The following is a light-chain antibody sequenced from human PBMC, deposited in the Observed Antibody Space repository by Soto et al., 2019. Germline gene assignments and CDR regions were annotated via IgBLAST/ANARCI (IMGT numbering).Light chain of an antibody. J-gene: IGKJ1*01. CDR3: HQYHNWPRT. CDR1: QSVSSSY. V-gene: IGKV3D-15*01. Sequence: EIVLTQSPGTLSLSPGERATLSCRASQSVSSSYLAWYQQKPGQAPRLLLYATSTRAMGIPARFRGSGSGTEFTLTISSLQSEDFAVYYCHQYHNWPRTFGQGTKVDIK. CDR2: ATS.